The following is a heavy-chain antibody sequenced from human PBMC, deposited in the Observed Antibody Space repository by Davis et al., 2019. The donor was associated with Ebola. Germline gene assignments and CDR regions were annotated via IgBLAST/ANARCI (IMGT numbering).Heavy chain of an antibody. J-gene: IGHJ4*02. CDR1: GGSFSGYY. CDR2: IIDSGNA. V-gene: IGHV4-34*01. CDR3: ARGSSSWFNY. Sequence: MPSETLSLTCAVYGGSFSGYYWSWIRQSPGKGLEWIGEIIDSGNANYNPSLKSRVTVSVDTSKNQFSLMMRSLTAADTAVYYCARGSSSWFNYWGQGTLVTVSS. D-gene: IGHD6-13*01.